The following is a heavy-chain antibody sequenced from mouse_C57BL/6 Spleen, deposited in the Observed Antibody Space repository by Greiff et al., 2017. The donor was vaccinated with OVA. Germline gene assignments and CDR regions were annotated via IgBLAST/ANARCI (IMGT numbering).Heavy chain of an antibody. CDR2: IDPETGGT. Sequence: VKLQESGAELVRPGASVTLSCKASGYTFTDYEMHWVKQTPVHGLEWIGAIDPETGGTAYNQKFKGKAILTADKSSSTAYMELRSLTSEDSAVYYCTRSGGYFDVWGTGTTVTVSS. CDR1: GYTFTDYE. D-gene: IGHD3-2*02. CDR3: TRSGGYFDV. V-gene: IGHV1-15*01. J-gene: IGHJ1*03.